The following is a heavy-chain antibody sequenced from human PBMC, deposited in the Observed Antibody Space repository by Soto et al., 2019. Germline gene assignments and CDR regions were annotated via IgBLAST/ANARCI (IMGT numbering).Heavy chain of an antibody. Sequence: QVTLKESGPVLVKPTETLTLTCSVSGFSLSDARMGVSWIRQPPGKALEWLALVFSNEEKSYSTSLENRLTXPXAXSXXQVVLTMTNMDPVDTATYYCARLVSSGWYTGHFDYWGQGTLVTVSS. CDR3: ARLVSSGWYTGHFDY. J-gene: IGHJ4*02. D-gene: IGHD6-19*01. V-gene: IGHV2-26*01. CDR2: VFSNEEK. CDR1: GFSLSDARMG.